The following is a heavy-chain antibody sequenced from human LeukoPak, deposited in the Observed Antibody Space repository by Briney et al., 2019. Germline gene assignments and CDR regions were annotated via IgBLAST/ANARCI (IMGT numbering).Heavy chain of an antibody. CDR1: GFTFSSYS. CDR2: ISSSSSYI. CDR3: ATRRRADYYGSGSYPHWYFDY. D-gene: IGHD3-10*01. Sequence: PGGSLRLSCAASGFTFSSYSMNWVRQAPGKGLEWVSSISSSSSYIYYADSVKGRFTISRDNAKNSLYLQMNSLRAEDTAVYYCATRRRADYYGSGSYPHWYFDYWGQGTLVTVSS. V-gene: IGHV3-21*01. J-gene: IGHJ4*02.